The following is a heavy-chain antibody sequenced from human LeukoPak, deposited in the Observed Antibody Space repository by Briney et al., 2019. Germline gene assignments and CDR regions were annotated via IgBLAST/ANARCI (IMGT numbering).Heavy chain of an antibody. J-gene: IGHJ6*03. Sequence: VESLKISCKGSGYSFTSYWIGWVRQMPGKGLEWMGIIYPGDSDTRYSPSFQGQVTISADKSISTAYLQWSSLKASDTAMYYCARQAGTTYYYYYYMDVWGKGTTVTVSS. V-gene: IGHV5-51*01. D-gene: IGHD1-1*01. CDR1: GYSFTSYW. CDR3: ARQAGTTYYYYYYMDV. CDR2: IYPGDSDT.